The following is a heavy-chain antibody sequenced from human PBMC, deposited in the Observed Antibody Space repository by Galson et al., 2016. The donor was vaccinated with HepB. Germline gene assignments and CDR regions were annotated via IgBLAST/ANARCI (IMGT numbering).Heavy chain of an antibody. V-gene: IGHV1-18*01. J-gene: IGHJ4*02. D-gene: IGHD2-21*01. CDR1: GYTFTTYG. Sequence: SVKVSCKASGYTFTTYGISWVRQAPGQGLEWMGWISAYNGNTNYAQKLQGRVTMTTDTSTSTAYMELRSLRSDDTAVYYCARSASIPGRLTNYFDSWGQGTLATVSS. CDR3: ARSASIPGRLTNYFDS. CDR2: ISAYNGNT.